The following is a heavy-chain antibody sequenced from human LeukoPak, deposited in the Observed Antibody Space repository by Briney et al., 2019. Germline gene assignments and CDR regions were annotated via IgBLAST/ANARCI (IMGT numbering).Heavy chain of an antibody. D-gene: IGHD6-19*01. CDR1: GFTFSNFW. V-gene: IGHV3-7*04. CDR2: IKQDGSGK. CDR3: ARDHNSGWYGLY. Sequence: GESLTLSCAVSGFTFSNFWMSWVRQAPGKGLEWVANIKQDGSGKYYVDSVKGRFTISRDNARNSLYLEMNSLRVEDTAVYYCARDHNSGWYGLYWGQGSLVTVSS. J-gene: IGHJ4*02.